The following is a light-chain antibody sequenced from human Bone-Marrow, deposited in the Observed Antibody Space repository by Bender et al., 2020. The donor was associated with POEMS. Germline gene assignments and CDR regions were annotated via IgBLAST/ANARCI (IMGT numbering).Light chain of an antibody. CDR2: SNN. CDR3: SSGDDSLNGWV. V-gene: IGLV1-44*01. J-gene: IGLJ3*02. CDR1: SSNFGNNA. Sequence: QSVLTQPPSASGTPGQSVTISCSGTSSNFGNNAANWYQHVPGTAPKLLIYSNNQRPSGVPDRFSASTSGTSASLAISGLHSGGEADYYCSSGDDSLNGWVFGGGTKLTVL.